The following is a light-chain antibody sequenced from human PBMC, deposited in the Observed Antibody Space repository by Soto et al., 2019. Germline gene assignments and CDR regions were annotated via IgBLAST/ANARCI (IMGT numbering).Light chain of an antibody. V-gene: IGKV1-39*01. J-gene: IGKJ1*01. CDR3: HQTYSTPQT. CDR2: SAS. Sequence: DIQVTQSPSSLSASVQDRVTITCQTSQDIRKSLNWYQHRPGKAPKLLIYSASTLQTGVPSRFSGSGSGTDFTLTISSLQPEDSGTYYCHQTYSTPQTFGQGTKVDIK. CDR1: QDIRKS.